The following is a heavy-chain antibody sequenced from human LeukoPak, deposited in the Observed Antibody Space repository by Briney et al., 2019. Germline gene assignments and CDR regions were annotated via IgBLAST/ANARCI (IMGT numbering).Heavy chain of an antibody. J-gene: IGHJ4*02. Sequence: SETLSLTCAVYGGSFSGYYWSWIRQPPGKGLEWIGEINHSGSTNYNPSLKSRVTISVDTSKNQFSLKLSSVTAADTAVYYCARLVHFRYSYGYKTHIDYWGQGTLVTVSS. CDR1: GGSFSGYY. D-gene: IGHD5-18*01. CDR2: INHSGST. CDR3: ARLVHFRYSYGYKTHIDY. V-gene: IGHV4-34*01.